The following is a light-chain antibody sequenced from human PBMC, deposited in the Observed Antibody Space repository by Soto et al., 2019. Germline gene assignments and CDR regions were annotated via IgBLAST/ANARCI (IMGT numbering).Light chain of an antibody. V-gene: IGKV3-15*01. Sequence: EIVMTQSPVTLSVSPGERATLSCRASQSVSSKLAWYQQKPGQAPRLLIYGASTRATGIPARFSGSGSGTEFTLSISSLHSEDFAVYYCQQYNNWPQTFGQGTKLEIK. CDR2: GAS. CDR1: QSVSSK. CDR3: QQYNNWPQT. J-gene: IGKJ2*01.